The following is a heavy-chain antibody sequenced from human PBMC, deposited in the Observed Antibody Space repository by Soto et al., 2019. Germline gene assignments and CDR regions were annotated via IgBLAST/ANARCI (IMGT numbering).Heavy chain of an antibody. J-gene: IGHJ6*02. V-gene: IGHV3-7*01. D-gene: IGHD5-18*01. CDR1: GFTFSNYW. Sequence: GGSLRLSCAASGFTFSNYWMSWVRQTPGKGLEWVAKVNQDGSEQFYVDSVKGRFTISRDNAKTSLYLQMNSLRAEDTAVYYCASGGGYRPYYYYGMDVWGQGTTVTVSS. CDR2: VNQDGSEQ. CDR3: ASGGGYRPYYYYGMDV.